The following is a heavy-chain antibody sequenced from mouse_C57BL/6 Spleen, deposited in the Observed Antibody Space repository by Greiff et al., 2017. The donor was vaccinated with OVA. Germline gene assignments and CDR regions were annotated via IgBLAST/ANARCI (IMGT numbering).Heavy chain of an antibody. Sequence: EVMLVESGAELVRPGASVKLSCTASGFNIKDDYMHWVKQRPEQGLEWIGWIDPENGDTEYASKFQGKATITADTSSNTAYLQLSSLTSEDTAVYYCTTPYSNPWFAYWGQGTLVTVSA. J-gene: IGHJ3*01. D-gene: IGHD2-5*01. V-gene: IGHV14-4*01. CDR2: IDPENGDT. CDR1: GFNIKDDY. CDR3: TTPYSNPWFAY.